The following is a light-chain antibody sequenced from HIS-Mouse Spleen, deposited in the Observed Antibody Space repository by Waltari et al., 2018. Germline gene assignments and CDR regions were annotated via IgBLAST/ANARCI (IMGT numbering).Light chain of an antibody. Sequence: SYELTQPPSVSVSPGQTARITCSGDALPKKYAYWYQQKSGQAPVLVIDEDSKRPSGVPERFSGSSAWTMATWTISGAQVEDEADYYCYSTDSSGNHRVFGGGTKLTVL. J-gene: IGLJ2*01. CDR2: EDS. CDR3: YSTDSSGNHRV. V-gene: IGLV3-10*01. CDR1: ALPKKY.